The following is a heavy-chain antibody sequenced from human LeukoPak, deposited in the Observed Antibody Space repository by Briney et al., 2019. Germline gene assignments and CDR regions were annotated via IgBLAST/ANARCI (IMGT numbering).Heavy chain of an antibody. Sequence: PGGSLRLSCAASGFTFSSFWMAWVRQAPGKGLEWVASIKYDESERHHVDSVEGRFTISRDNAKNSLYLQMNSLRAEDTAVYFCTRVTTNGYFEYWGQGTLVTVSS. CDR3: TRVTTNGYFEY. CDR2: IKYDESER. D-gene: IGHD1-1*01. CDR1: GFTFSSFW. V-gene: IGHV3-7*04. J-gene: IGHJ4*02.